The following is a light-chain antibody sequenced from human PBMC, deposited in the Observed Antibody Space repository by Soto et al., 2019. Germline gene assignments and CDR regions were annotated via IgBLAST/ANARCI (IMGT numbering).Light chain of an antibody. CDR3: LQYNSYSWT. CDR1: QSISSW. CDR2: KAS. Sequence: DIPMTQSPSTLSASVGDRVTITCRASQSISSWLAWDQQKPGKAPKLLIYKASSLESGVRSKFSGSGAGTVFTLTISSLQPDDFATYYCLQYNSYSWTLGQGNQVDI. J-gene: IGKJ1*01. V-gene: IGKV1-5*03.